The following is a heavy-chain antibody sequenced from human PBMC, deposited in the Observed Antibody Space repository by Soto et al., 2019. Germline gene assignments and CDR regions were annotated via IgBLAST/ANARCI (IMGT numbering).Heavy chain of an antibody. CDR2: ISYDGSNK. J-gene: IGHJ6*02. CDR3: ARDGSGYDGIPLYGMDV. V-gene: IGHV3-30-3*01. D-gene: IGHD5-12*01. CDR1: GFTFSSYA. Sequence: LRLSCAASGFTFSSYAMHWVRQAPGKGLEWVAVISYDGSNKYYADSVKGRFTISRDNSKNSLYLQMNSLRAEDTAVYYCARDGSGYDGIPLYGMDVWGQGTTVTVSS.